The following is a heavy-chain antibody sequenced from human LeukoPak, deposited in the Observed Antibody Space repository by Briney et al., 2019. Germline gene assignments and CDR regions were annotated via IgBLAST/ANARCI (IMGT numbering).Heavy chain of an antibody. CDR3: ARQGISGSSLSYFDY. Sequence: SETLSLTCTVSGGSISSYYWSWIRQPPGKGLEWIGNIYDSGSTNYNPSLKSRLTISVDTSKNQCSLKLSSVTAADTAVYYCARQGISGSSLSYFDYWGQGTLVNVSS. V-gene: IGHV4-59*01. D-gene: IGHD3-22*01. CDR2: IYDSGST. J-gene: IGHJ4*02. CDR1: GGSISSYY.